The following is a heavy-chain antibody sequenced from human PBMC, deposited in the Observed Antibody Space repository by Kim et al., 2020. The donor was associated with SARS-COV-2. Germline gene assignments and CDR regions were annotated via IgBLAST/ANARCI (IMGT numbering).Heavy chain of an antibody. D-gene: IGHD6-6*01. J-gene: IGHJ6*02. Sequence: GGSLRLSCAASGFTFTTYGMHWVRQAPGKGLEWVATISYDGNNKYYPDSVEGRFAISRDNSRNTLYLQMNSLRPEDTAVYYCAKAIFSTSSLNYHYNYGIDGGGQRTTVT. CDR3: AKAIFSTSSLNYHYNYGIDG. CDR2: ISYDGNNK. CDR1: GFTFTTYG. V-gene: IGHV3-30*18.